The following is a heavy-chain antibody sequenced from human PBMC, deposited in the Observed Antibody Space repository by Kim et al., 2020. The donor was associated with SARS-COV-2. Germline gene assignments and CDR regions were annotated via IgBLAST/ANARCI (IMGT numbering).Heavy chain of an antibody. D-gene: IGHD6-13*01. J-gene: IGHJ3*02. CDR2: IWYDGSNK. V-gene: IGHV3-33*01. Sequence: GGSLRLSCAASGFTFSSYGMHWVSQAPGKGLEWVAVIWYDGSNKYYADSVKGRFTISRDNSKNTLYLQMNSLRAEDTAVYYCARDSSSWYRAFDIWGKGTMVTVSS. CDR1: GFTFSSYG. CDR3: ARDSSSWYRAFDI.